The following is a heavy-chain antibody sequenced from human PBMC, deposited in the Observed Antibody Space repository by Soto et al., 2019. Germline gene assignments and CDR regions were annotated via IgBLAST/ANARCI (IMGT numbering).Heavy chain of an antibody. CDR3: ARDLRKWAPNYYYYGMDV. D-gene: IGHD1-26*01. J-gene: IGHJ6*02. CDR1: GGTFSSYA. CDR2: IIPIFGTA. V-gene: IGHV1-69*13. Sequence: GASVKVSCKASGGTFSSYAISWVRQAPGQGLEWMGGIIPIFGTANYAQKFQGRVTITADESTSTAYMELSSLRSEDTAVYYCARDLRKWAPNYYYYGMDVWGQGTRVTVSS.